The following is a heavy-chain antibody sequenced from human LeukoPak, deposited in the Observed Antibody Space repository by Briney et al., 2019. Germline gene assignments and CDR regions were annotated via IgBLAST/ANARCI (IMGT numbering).Heavy chain of an antibody. Sequence: GESLKISCKGSGYSFTSYWIGWVRQMPGKGLEWMGIIYPGDSDTRYSPSFQGRVTISADKSISTAYLQWSSLKASDTAMYYCARQNTRSSSLYYYYGMDVWGQGTTVTVSS. CDR1: GYSFTSYW. D-gene: IGHD6-6*01. V-gene: IGHV5-51*01. J-gene: IGHJ6*02. CDR3: ARQNTRSSSLYYYYGMDV. CDR2: IYPGDSDT.